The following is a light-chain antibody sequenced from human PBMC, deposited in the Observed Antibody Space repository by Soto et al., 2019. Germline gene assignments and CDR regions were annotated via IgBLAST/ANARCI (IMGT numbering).Light chain of an antibody. J-gene: IGLJ1*01. CDR3: SSYTTSNTRQIV. V-gene: IGLV2-14*03. Sequence: QSAXTQPASLSGSPGQSITISCTGTSSDVGGYNYVSWYQHHPGKAPKLIIYDVSTRPSGVSIRFSGSKSDNTASLTISGLQPEDEADYHCSSYTTSNTRQIVFGTGTKVTVL. CDR2: DVS. CDR1: SSDVGGYNY.